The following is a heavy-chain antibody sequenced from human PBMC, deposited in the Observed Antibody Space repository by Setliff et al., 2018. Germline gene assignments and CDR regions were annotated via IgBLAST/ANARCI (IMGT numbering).Heavy chain of an antibody. J-gene: IGHJ6*02. Sequence: GGSLRLSCAASGFSFSYYYMSWVRQAPGKGLEWLSKISGDGITIYYADSVRGRFTISRDNAKDSLYLQMNSLRAEDTALYYCARDGVFYAMDVWGQGILVTVSS. CDR3: ARDGVFYAMDV. D-gene: IGHD3-10*01. CDR2: ISGDGITI. V-gene: IGHV3-11*04. CDR1: GFSFSYYY.